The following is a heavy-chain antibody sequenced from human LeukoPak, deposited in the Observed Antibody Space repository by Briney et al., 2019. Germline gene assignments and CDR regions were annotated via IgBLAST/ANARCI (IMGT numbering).Heavy chain of an antibody. CDR1: GGSISSYY. J-gene: IGHJ3*02. CDR2: IYYSGST. V-gene: IGHV4-59*08. D-gene: IGHD3-9*01. CDR3: ARQGDILTGQDAFDI. Sequence: SETQSLTCTVSGGSISSYYWSWIRQPPGKGLEWIGYIYYSGSTNYNPSLKSRVTISVDTSKNQFSLKLSSVTAADTAVYYCARQGDILTGQDAFDIWGRGTMVTVSS.